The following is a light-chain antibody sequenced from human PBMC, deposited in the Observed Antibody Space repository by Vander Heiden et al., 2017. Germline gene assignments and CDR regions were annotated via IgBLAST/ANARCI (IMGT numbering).Light chain of an antibody. CDR2: GAS. CDR3: QQYKKWPPYT. V-gene: IGKV3-15*01. J-gene: IGKJ2*01. CDR1: QTISND. Sequence: EVVTTQSPATLSVSPGERATLSCRASQTISNDLAWYQQKPGQAPRLLIYGASTRATGIPGRFSGSGSGTEFTLTISSRQSEDFAVYYCQQYKKWPPYTFGQGTKLEIK.